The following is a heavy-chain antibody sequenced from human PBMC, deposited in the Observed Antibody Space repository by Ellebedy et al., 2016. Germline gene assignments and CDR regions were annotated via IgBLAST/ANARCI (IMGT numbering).Heavy chain of an antibody. CDR2: IFPGDSDT. CDR1: ENTYINYW. CDR3: ARSSGSYSDFDY. J-gene: IGHJ4*02. V-gene: IGHV5-51*01. D-gene: IGHD1-26*01. Sequence: GGSLRLXXKVSENTYINYWIAWVRQMPGKGLEWMGIIFPGDSDTRYSPSFQGQVIISADKSISTAYLEWGSLKTSDTAMYYCARSSGSYSDFDYWGQGTLVNVSS.